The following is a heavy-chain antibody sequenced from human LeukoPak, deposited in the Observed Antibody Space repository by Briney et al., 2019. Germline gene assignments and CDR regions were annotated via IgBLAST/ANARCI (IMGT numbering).Heavy chain of an antibody. CDR1: GGTFSSYA. CDR2: IIPIFGTA. Sequence: ASVKVSCKASGGTFSSYAISWVRQAPGQGLEWMGGIIPIFGTANYAQKFQERVTITRDMSTSTAYMELSSLRSEDTAVYYCAARGGATVVDYWGQGTLVTVSS. CDR3: AARGGATVVDY. V-gene: IGHV1-69*05. J-gene: IGHJ4*02. D-gene: IGHD1-26*01.